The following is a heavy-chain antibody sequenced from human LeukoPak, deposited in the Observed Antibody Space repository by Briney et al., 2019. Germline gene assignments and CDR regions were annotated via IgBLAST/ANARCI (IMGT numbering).Heavy chain of an antibody. Sequence: GGSLRLSCAASGFIFSSYWMHWVRQAPGKGLVWVSRINSDGSSTNYADSVKGRFTISRDNAKNTLYLQMNSLRAEDTAVYYCARDSPGYYDSSGYHNAEYFQHWGQGTLVTVSS. D-gene: IGHD3-22*01. J-gene: IGHJ1*01. CDR2: INSDGSST. CDR1: GFIFSSYW. CDR3: ARDSPGYYDSSGYHNAEYFQH. V-gene: IGHV3-74*01.